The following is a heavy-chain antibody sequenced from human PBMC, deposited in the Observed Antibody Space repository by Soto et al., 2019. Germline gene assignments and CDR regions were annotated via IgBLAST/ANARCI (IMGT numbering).Heavy chain of an antibody. CDR3: AKARCTTSNCYVPDY. CDR1: GFIFSTYT. V-gene: IGHV3-23*01. D-gene: IGHD2-8*01. Sequence: EVQLLESGGGLVQPGGSLRLSCAASGFIFSTYTMSWVRRAPGKGLEWVSAISGSGGSPSYADSVQGRFTISRDNPKKPLYLQMNSLRDEDTAVYYCAKARCTTSNCYVPDYWGQGTLVTVSS. J-gene: IGHJ4*02. CDR2: ISGSGGSP.